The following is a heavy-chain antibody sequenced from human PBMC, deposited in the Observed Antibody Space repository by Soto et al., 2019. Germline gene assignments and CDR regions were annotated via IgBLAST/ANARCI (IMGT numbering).Heavy chain of an antibody. D-gene: IGHD3-16*01. V-gene: IGHV4-61*01. CDR1: GGSCQSGSYY. Sequence: PSETRSLTGPVSGGSCQSGSYYWSLVRQPPGKGLEWIGYVYYTGRTSYSPSLKSRVTIFADTSKNQFSIILTYVTAGDTAVYYCARDYDYFDHWGQGALVTAPQ. CDR3: ARDYDYFDH. CDR2: VYYTGRT. J-gene: IGHJ4*02.